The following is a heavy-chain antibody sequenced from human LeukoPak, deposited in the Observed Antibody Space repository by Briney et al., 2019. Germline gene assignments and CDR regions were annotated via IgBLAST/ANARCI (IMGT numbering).Heavy chain of an antibody. V-gene: IGHV3-23*01. J-gene: IGHJ4*02. CDR3: AKDRQYYDSSGYFNY. CDR1: GFTFSSYA. CDR2: ISGSGGST. Sequence: GGSLRLSCAASGFTFSSYAMSWVRQAPGKGLEWVSAISGSGGSTYYADSVKGRFTISRDNSKNTLYLQMNSLRAEDTAVYYCAKDRQYYDSSGYFNYWGQGTLVTVSS. D-gene: IGHD3-22*01.